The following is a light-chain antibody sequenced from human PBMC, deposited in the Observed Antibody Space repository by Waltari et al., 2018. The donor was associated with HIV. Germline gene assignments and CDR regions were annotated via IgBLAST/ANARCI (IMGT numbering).Light chain of an antibody. CDR1: QAIKNN. CDR3: LQHSFVPRT. CDR2: SAS. J-gene: IGKJ1*01. V-gene: IGKV1-17*01. Sequence: DIQMTQSPSSLSASVGDRVTITCRASQAIKNNLGWYQQKPGTAPMRLIYSASNLHTGVPSRFRGGGSGTEFTLSINGLQPEDAATYFCLQHSFVPRTFGQGT.